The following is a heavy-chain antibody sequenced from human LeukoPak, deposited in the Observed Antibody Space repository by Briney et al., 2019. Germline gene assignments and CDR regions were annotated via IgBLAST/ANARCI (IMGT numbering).Heavy chain of an antibody. J-gene: IGHJ6*02. CDR1: GFTFSNAW. CDR2: IKSNTDGGTT. CDR3: TTDPTYPLYYHYHGLDL. V-gene: IGHV3-15*01. Sequence: GGSLSPSCAASGFTFSNAWMSWVRQAPGKGLEWVGRIKSNTDGGTTDYAAPVKGRFTISRDDSIDILNLQMTNLKTEDTAVYFCTTDPTYPLYYHYHGLDLWGQGTTVTVSS.